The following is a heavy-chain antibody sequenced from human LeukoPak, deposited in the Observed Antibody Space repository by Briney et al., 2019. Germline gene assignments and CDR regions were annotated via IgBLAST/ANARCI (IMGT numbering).Heavy chain of an antibody. CDR1: GGSISSYY. J-gene: IGHJ4*02. CDR2: FYYSGST. Sequence: SETLSLTCTVSGGSISSYYWSWIRQPPGKGLEWIGYFYYSGSTNYNPSLKSRVTISVDTSKNQFSLKLSSVTAADTAVYYWARLDSGSYFSFWGQGTLVTVSS. V-gene: IGHV4-59*08. CDR3: ARLDSGSYFSF. D-gene: IGHD1-26*01.